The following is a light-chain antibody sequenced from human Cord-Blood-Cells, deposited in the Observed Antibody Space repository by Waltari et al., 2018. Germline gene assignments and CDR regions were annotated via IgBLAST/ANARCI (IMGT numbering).Light chain of an antibody. CDR3: AAWDDSLSGWV. CDR2: RNN. CDR1: SSNIGSNY. Sequence: QSVLTQPPSASGTPGQRVTISCSGSSSNIGSNYVYWYQQLPGTAPKLLIYRNNQLPSGVPDRLSGSKSGTSASLAISGLRSEDEADYYCAAWDDSLSGWVFGGGTKLTVL. V-gene: IGLV1-47*01. J-gene: IGLJ3*02.